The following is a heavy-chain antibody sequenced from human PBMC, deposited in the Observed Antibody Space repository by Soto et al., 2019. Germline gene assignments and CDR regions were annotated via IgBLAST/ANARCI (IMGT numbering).Heavy chain of an antibody. Sequence: ASVKVSCKASGYTFTGCYMHWVRQAPGQGLEWMGCINPNSGGTNYAQKFQGRVTMTRDTSISTAYMELSRLRSDDTAVYYCATDLPDHDDFWSGPPRSYYYGMDVWGQGTTVPVSS. D-gene: IGHD3-3*01. CDR2: INPNSGGT. V-gene: IGHV1-2*02. J-gene: IGHJ6*02. CDR1: GYTFTGCY. CDR3: ATDLPDHDDFWSGPPRSYYYGMDV.